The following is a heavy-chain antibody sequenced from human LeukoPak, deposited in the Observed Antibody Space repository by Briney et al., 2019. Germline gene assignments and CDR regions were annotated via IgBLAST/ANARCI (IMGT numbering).Heavy chain of an antibody. D-gene: IGHD3-22*01. CDR1: GFTFSSYS. CDR2: ISSSSSYI. CDR3: ARVYYYDSSGYSFDY. J-gene: IGHJ4*02. V-gene: IGHV3-21*01. Sequence: GGSLRLSCAASGFTFSSYSMNWVRQAPGKGLEWVSSISSSSSYICYADSVKGRFTISRDNAKNSLYLQMNSLRAEDTAVYYCARVYYYDSSGYSFDYWGQGTLVTVPS.